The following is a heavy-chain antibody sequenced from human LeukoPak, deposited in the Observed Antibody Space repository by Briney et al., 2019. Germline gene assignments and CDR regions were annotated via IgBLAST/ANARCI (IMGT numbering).Heavy chain of an antibody. CDR1: GFTFSSYE. CDR2: ISSSGTTI. V-gene: IGHV3-48*03. J-gene: IGHJ4*02. Sequence: GGSLRLSCAASGFTFSSYEMNWARQAPGKGLEWVSYISSSGTTIYYADSVKGRFTISRDNAKNSLYLQMNSLRAEDTAVYYCARDPGIAVPLYYFDYWGQGTLVTVSS. D-gene: IGHD6-19*01. CDR3: ARDPGIAVPLYYFDY.